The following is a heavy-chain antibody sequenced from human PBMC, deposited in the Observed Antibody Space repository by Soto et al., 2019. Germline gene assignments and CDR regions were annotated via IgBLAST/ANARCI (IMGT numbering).Heavy chain of an antibody. D-gene: IGHD1-7*01. J-gene: IGHJ4*02. CDR3: ASRDPGTSVDY. V-gene: IGHV5-51*01. CDR1: GYRFTSSW. CDR2: VYPSDSDV. Sequence: GEPLKISCQGSGYRFTSSWIGWVRQMPGKGLEWLGNVYPSDSDVRYSPSFEGRVTISADNSINTAYLHLLNLKASDTAIYYCASRDPGTSVDYWGQGTLVTVSS.